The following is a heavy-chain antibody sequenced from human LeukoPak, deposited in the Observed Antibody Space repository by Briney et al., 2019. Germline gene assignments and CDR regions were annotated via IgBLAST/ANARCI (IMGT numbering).Heavy chain of an antibody. J-gene: IGHJ4*02. CDR2: IYYTGST. V-gene: IGHV4-59*01. CDR3: ARDSSGYSLLDY. Sequence: SETLSLTCTVSGGSTRSYYWSWIRQPPGKGLEWIGYIYYTGSTNYNPSLKSRVTISVDTSKNQFSLKLSSVTAADTAVYFCARDSSGYSLLDYWGQGTLVTVSS. D-gene: IGHD3-22*01. CDR1: GGSTRSYY.